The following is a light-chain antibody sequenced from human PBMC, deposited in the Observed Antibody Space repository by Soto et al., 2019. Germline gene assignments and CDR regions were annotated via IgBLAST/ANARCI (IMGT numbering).Light chain of an antibody. V-gene: IGLV2-8*01. J-gene: IGLJ2*01. CDR3: SSYAGSNIPVV. CDR1: SSDVGGYNC. CDR2: EVS. Sequence: QSALTQPPSASGSPGQSVTISCTGTSSDVGGYNCVSWYQQHPGKAPKLMIYEVSKRPSGVPDRFSGSKSGNTASLTVSGLQAEYEADYYCSSYAGSNIPVVFGGGTKVTVL.